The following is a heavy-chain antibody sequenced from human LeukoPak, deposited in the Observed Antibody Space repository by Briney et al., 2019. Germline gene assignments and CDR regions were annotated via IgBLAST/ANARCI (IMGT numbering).Heavy chain of an antibody. CDR2: INHSGST. Sequence: SETLSLTCAVYGGSFSGYYWSWIRQPPGKGLEWIGEINHSGSTNYNPSLKSRFTISVDTSKNQFSLKLSSVTAADTAVYYCARGPARGVWFGELFLRGWFDPWGQGTLVTVSS. V-gene: IGHV4-34*01. D-gene: IGHD3-10*01. CDR3: ARGPARGVWFGELFLRGWFDP. J-gene: IGHJ5*02. CDR1: GGSFSGYY.